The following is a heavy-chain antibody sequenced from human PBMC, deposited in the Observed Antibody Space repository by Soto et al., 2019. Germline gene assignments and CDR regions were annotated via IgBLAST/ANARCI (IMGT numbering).Heavy chain of an antibody. CDR2: ISAYNGNT. CDR1: GYTFTSYG. J-gene: IGHJ6*02. Sequence: ASVKVSCKASGYTFTSYGISWVRQAPGQGLEWMGWISAYNGNTNYAQKLQGRVTMTTDTSTSTAYMELRSLRSDDTAVYYCARRVRGVYYYYDGMDFWGQGTTVTVSS. CDR3: ARRVRGVYYYYDGMDF. V-gene: IGHV1-18*01. D-gene: IGHD3-10*01.